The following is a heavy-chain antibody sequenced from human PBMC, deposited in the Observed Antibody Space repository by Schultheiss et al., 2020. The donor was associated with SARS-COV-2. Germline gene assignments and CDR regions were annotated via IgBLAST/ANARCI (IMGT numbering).Heavy chain of an antibody. CDR1: GFTFDDYA. J-gene: IGHJ4*02. D-gene: IGHD6-13*01. Sequence: GGSLRLSCAASGFTFDDYAMHWVRQAPGKGLEWVSGISWNSGSIGYADSVKGRFTISRDNAKNSLYLQMNSLRAEDTAVYYCARDRIAAADPFDYWGQGTLVTVSS. CDR3: ARDRIAAADPFDY. V-gene: IGHV3-9*01. CDR2: ISWNSGSI.